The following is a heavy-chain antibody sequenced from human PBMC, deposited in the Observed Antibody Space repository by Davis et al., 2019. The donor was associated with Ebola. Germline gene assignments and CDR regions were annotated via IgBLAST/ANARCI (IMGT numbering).Heavy chain of an antibody. D-gene: IGHD6-19*01. CDR2: IYYSANT. J-gene: IGHJ3*02. CDR3: AREFVSDGWSRGAFDI. CDR1: GGSISSNY. V-gene: IGHV4-39*02. Sequence: SETLSLTCTVSGGSISSNYWGWVRQSPGKGLEWIGNIYYSANTYYNPSLKSRVAISADTSKNQFSLKLSSVTAADTALYYCAREFVSDGWSRGAFDIWGQGTVVAVSS.